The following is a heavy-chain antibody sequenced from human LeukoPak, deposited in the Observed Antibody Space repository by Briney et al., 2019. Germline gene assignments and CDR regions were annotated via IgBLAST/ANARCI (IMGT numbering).Heavy chain of an antibody. D-gene: IGHD6-6*01. CDR2: IYPGDSDT. V-gene: IGHV5-51*01. Sequence: GESLKISCKGSGYSFTGYWIGWVRQMPGKGLEWMGIIYPGDSDTRYSPSFQGQVTISADKSISTAYLQWSSLKASDTAMYYCARAPYSSSSWYYYYYMDVWGKGTTVTVSS. CDR3: ARAPYSSSSWYYYYYMDV. J-gene: IGHJ6*03. CDR1: GYSFTGYW.